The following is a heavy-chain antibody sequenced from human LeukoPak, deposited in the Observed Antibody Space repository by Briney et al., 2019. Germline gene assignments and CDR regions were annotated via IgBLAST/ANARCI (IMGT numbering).Heavy chain of an antibody. Sequence: PSETLSLTCAVYGGSFSGYYWSWIRQPPGKGLEWIGEINHSGSTNYNPSLKSRVTISVDTSKNQFSLKLSSVTAADTAVYYCARYCSGGSCYPSGAFDIWGQGTMVTVSS. D-gene: IGHD2-15*01. V-gene: IGHV4-34*01. CDR2: INHSGST. CDR1: GGSFSGYY. CDR3: ARYCSGGSCYPSGAFDI. J-gene: IGHJ3*02.